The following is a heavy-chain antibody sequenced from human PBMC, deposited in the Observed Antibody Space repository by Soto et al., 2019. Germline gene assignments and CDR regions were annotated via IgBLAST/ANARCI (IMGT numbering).Heavy chain of an antibody. Sequence: EVQLVESGGGLVQPGGSLRLSCAASGFTFSSYSMNWVRQAPGKGLEWVSYISSSSSTIYYADSVKGRFTISRDNAKNSLYLQMNSLRAEDTAVYYCARDSGAYGDYAPEYFQHWGQGTLVTVSS. CDR1: GFTFSSYS. CDR2: ISSSSSTI. V-gene: IGHV3-48*01. CDR3: ARDSGAYGDYAPEYFQH. J-gene: IGHJ1*01. D-gene: IGHD4-17*01.